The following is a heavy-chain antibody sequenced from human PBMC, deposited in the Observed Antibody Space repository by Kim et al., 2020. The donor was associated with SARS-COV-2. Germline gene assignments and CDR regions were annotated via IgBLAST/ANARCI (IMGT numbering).Heavy chain of an antibody. D-gene: IGHD5-12*01. CDR1: GGSISSSNW. V-gene: IGHV4-4*02. CDR2: IYHSGST. Sequence: SETLSLTCAVSGGSISSSNWWSWVRQPPGKGLEWIGEIYHSGSTNYNPSLKSRVTISVDKSKNQFSLKLSSVTAADTAVYYCAREMEMATITGDYFDYWGQGTLVTVSS. J-gene: IGHJ4*02. CDR3: AREMEMATITGDYFDY.